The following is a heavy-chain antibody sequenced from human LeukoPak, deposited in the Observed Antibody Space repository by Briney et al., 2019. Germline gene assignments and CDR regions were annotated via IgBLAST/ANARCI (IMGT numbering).Heavy chain of an antibody. V-gene: IGHV1-2*02. D-gene: IGHD3-22*01. Sequence: ASVKVSCKASGYTFTGYYMHWVRQAPGQGLEWMGWINPNSGGTNYAQKFQGRVTMTRDTSISTAYMELSRLRSDDTAVYYCARGYYYDSSGSMPYWGQGTLDTVSS. J-gene: IGHJ4*02. CDR2: INPNSGGT. CDR1: GYTFTGYY. CDR3: ARGYYYDSSGSMPY.